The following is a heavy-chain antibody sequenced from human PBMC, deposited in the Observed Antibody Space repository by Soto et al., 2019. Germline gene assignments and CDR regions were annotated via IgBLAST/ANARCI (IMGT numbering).Heavy chain of an antibody. CDR1: GGSISSGGYF. Sequence: SETLSLTCTVSGGSISSGGYFWTWIRQTPGRVLVLISFISSSGIPTYIPSLKSRLTISVDLSQSHFSLRLDSVTAADTGTYFCARLFIVGAPGSYYTGLDVWGQGTTVTVS. D-gene: IGHD1-26*01. J-gene: IGHJ6*02. CDR2: ISSSGIP. CDR3: ARLFIVGAPGSYYTGLDV. V-gene: IGHV4-61*08.